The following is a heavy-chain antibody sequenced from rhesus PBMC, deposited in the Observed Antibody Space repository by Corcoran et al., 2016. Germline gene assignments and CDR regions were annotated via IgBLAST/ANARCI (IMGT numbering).Heavy chain of an antibody. CDR2: ISGSGTNT. Sequence: QLQLQESRPGLVKPSETLSVTFAVSGASSSSHSWSWIRQPPGKGLEWIGRISGSGTNTNYNPSLKSRVTLSVDTSKNQLSLNLSSVTAADTAVYYCVGQKFYVLPFDVWGPGVLVTVSS. V-gene: IGHV4-169*02. D-gene: IGHD2-15*01. CDR3: VGQKFYVLPFDV. J-gene: IGHJ5-1*01. CDR1: GASSSSHS.